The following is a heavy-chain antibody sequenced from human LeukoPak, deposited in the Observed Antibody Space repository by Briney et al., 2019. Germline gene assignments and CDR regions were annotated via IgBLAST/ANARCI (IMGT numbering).Heavy chain of an antibody. CDR2: ISYDGSNK. V-gene: IGHV3-30-3*01. Sequence: GGSLRLSCAASGFTFSSYAMHWVRQAPGKGLEWVAVISYDGSNKYYADSVKGRFTISRDNSKNTLYLQMNNLRAEDTAVYYCARSTVTEGFDYWGQGTLVTVSS. J-gene: IGHJ4*02. CDR1: GFTFSSYA. D-gene: IGHD4-17*01. CDR3: ARSTVTEGFDY.